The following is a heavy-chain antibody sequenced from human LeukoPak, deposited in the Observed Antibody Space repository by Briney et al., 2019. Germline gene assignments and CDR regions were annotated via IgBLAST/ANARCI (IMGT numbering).Heavy chain of an antibody. D-gene: IGHD1-26*01. CDR1: GFTFSSYA. CDR2: ISGSGGST. Sequence: GGSLRLSCAASGFTFSSYAMSWVRQAPGKGLEWVSAISGSGGSTYYADSVKGRFTISRVNSKNTLYLQMNSLRAEDTAVYYCAKPRSGSYFLVWLPDIWDQGTMVTVSS. CDR3: AKPRSGSYFLVWLPDI. V-gene: IGHV3-23*01. J-gene: IGHJ3*02.